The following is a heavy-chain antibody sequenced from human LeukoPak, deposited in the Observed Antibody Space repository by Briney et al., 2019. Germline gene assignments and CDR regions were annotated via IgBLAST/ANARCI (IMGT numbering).Heavy chain of an antibody. D-gene: IGHD3-22*01. CDR2: INHSGST. V-gene: IGHV4-34*01. CDR1: GGSFSGYY. CDR3: ASVYDSSGYYPF. J-gene: IGHJ4*02. Sequence: SETLSLTCAVYGGSFSGYYWSWIRQPPGKGLEWIGEINHSGSTNYNPSLKSRVTISVDTSKNQFSLKLSSVTAADTAVYYCASVYDSSGYYPFWGQGTLVTVPS.